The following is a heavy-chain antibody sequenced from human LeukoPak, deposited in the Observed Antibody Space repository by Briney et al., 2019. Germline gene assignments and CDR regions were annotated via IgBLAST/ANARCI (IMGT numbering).Heavy chain of an antibody. CDR3: ARAPMVRGGDYFDY. CDR2: ISCSGDST. Sequence: GGSLRLSCTASGFTFSSYSMSWVRQAPGKGLEWVSVISCSGDSTYYADSVKGRFTISRDNSKNTLYLQMNSLRAEDTAVYYCARAPMVRGGDYFDYWGQGTLVTVSS. V-gene: IGHV3-23*01. D-gene: IGHD3-10*01. J-gene: IGHJ4*02. CDR1: GFTFSSYS.